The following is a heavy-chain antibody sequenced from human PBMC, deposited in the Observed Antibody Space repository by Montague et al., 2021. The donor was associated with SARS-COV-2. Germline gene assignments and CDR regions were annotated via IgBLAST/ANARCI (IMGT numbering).Heavy chain of an antibody. J-gene: IGHJ3*02. V-gene: IGHV4-39*01. Sequence: SETLSLTCTVLGGSISNSHHYCAWIRQTPGKGLEWIGSIYFNGHSYYNPSLKNRASISLDTSKNQYYLKLNSVAAADTAVYYCARQPPYQTGALDIWGQGTMVTVSS. CDR3: ARQPPYQTGALDI. D-gene: IGHD2-2*01. CDR1: GGSISNSHHY. CDR2: IYFNGHS.